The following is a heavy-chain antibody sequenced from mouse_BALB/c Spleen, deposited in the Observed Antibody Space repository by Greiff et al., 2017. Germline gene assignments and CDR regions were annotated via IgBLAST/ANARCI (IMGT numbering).Heavy chain of an antibody. CDR3: ARVDRYEAMDY. V-gene: IGHV5-6-5*01. Sequence: EVKVVESGGGLVKPGGSLKLSCAASGFTFSSYAMSWVRQTPEKRLEWVASISSGGSTYYPDSVKGRFTISRDNARNILYLQMSSLRSEDTAMYYCARVDRYEAMDYWGQGTLVTVSA. CDR2: ISSGGST. D-gene: IGHD2-14*01. CDR1: GFTFSSYA. J-gene: IGHJ3*01.